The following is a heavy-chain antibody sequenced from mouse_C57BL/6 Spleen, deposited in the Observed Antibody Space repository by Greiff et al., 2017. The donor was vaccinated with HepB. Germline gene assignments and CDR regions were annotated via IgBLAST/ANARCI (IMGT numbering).Heavy chain of an antibody. V-gene: IGHV1-66*01. CDR1: GYSFTSYY. CDR3: ARGGRPHYFDY. CDR2: IYPGSGNT. Sequence: QVQLQQSGPELVKPGASVKISCKASGYSFTSYYIHWVKQRPGQGLEWIGWIYPGSGNTKYNEKFKGKATLTADTSSSTAYMQLSSLTSEDSAVYYCARGGRPHYFDYWGQGTTLTVSS. J-gene: IGHJ2*01.